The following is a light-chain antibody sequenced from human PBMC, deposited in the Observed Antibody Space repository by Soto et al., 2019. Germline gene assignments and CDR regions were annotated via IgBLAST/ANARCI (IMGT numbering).Light chain of an antibody. V-gene: IGLV2-14*01. Sequence: QLVLTQPASVSGSPGQSITISCTGSSSDIGGYNYVSWYQQHPGKAPKFIIYDVSNRPSGVSNRFSGSKSGNTASLTISGLQAEDEADYYCSSYTSSSTVVFGGGTKLTVL. CDR1: SSDIGGYNY. J-gene: IGLJ2*01. CDR3: SSYTSSSTVV. CDR2: DVS.